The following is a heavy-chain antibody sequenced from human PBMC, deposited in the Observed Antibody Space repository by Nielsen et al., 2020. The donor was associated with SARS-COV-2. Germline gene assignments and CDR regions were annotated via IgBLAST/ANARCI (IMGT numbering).Heavy chain of an antibody. CDR2: ISWNSGSI. Sequence: VRQAPGKGLEWVSGISWNSGSIGYADSVKGRFTISRDNAKNSLYLQMNSLRAEDTALYYCAKEADGSGRWFDYWGQGTLVTVSS. D-gene: IGHD3-10*01. V-gene: IGHV3-9*01. CDR3: AKEADGSGRWFDY. J-gene: IGHJ4*02.